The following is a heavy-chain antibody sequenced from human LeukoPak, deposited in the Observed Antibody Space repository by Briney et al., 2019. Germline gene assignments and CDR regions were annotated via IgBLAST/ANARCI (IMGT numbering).Heavy chain of an antibody. D-gene: IGHD3-10*01. CDR3: AKRAGSAWSAGA. CDR1: GFPFGTYG. Sequence: GGSLRLSCEASGFPFGTYGMHWAGQAPGKGLDWVAYIRNDASNTYYADSVKGRFSISRDNSKNTVYLQMNSLIPEDTAVYYCAKRAGSAWSAGAWGQGTLVTVSS. CDR2: IRNDASNT. V-gene: IGHV3-30*02. J-gene: IGHJ5*02.